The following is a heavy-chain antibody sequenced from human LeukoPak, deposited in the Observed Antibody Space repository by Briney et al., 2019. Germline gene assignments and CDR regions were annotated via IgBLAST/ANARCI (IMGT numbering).Heavy chain of an antibody. V-gene: IGHV1-2*02. D-gene: IGHD5-12*01. CDR1: GYTFTGYY. J-gene: IGHJ4*02. Sequence: ASVTVSFKASGYTFTGYYMHWVRQAPGQGLEWMGWINPNSGGTNYAQKFQGRVTRTRDTSISTAYMELSRLRSDDTAVYYCATLYSGYDVFDYWGQGTLVSVSS. CDR3: ATLYSGYDVFDY. CDR2: INPNSGGT.